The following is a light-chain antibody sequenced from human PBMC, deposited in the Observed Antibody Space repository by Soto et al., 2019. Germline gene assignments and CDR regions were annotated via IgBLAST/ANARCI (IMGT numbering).Light chain of an antibody. CDR2: GAA. V-gene: IGKV3-20*01. Sequence: EIVLTQSPGTLSLSPGERATLSFRASQSVSSSYVAWYQQKPGQAPRLLIYGAASRATGIPDRFSGSGSGTDFTLTISSLQPEDFAVYYCQQYNNWPPKTFGQGTKVDI. J-gene: IGKJ1*01. CDR3: QQYNNWPPKT. CDR1: QSVSSSY.